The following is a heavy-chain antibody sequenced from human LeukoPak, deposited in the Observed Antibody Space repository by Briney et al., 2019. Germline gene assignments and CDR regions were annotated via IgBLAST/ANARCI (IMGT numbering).Heavy chain of an antibody. CDR1: GFTVSSKY. J-gene: IGHJ4*02. CDR2: IYSGGST. CDR3: ATGSYCSGGGCYSD. V-gene: IGHV3-66*01. D-gene: IGHD2-15*01. Sequence: GGSLRLSCAASGFTVSSKYMSWVRQAPGKGLEWVSLIYSGGSTSYADSVKGRFTITRDNSKNTVYLQMNSLRAEDTAVYYCATGSYCSGGGCYSDWGQGTLVTVSS.